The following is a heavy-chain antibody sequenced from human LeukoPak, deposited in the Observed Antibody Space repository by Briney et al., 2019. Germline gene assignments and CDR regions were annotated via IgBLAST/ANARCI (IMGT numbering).Heavy chain of an antibody. Sequence: GGSLRLSCAASGFTFSSYWMSWVRQAPGKGLEWVANIKQDGSEKYYVDSVKGRFTISRDNAKNSLYLQMNSLRAEDTAVYYCARDPSYYYGSGSYYGDAFDIWGQGTMVTVSS. D-gene: IGHD3-10*01. CDR2: IKQDGSEK. CDR3: ARDPSYYYGSGSYYGDAFDI. V-gene: IGHV3-7*01. CDR1: GFTFSSYW. J-gene: IGHJ3*02.